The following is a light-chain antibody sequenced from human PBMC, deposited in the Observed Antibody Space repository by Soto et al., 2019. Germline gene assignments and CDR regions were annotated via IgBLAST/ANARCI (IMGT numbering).Light chain of an antibody. CDR2: DVS. J-gene: IGLJ2*01. V-gene: IGLV2-14*01. CDR1: SSDVGGYNY. CDR3: SSNTSSSTRYVV. Sequence: QSALTQPASVSGSPGQSITISCTGTSSDVGGYNYVSWYQQHPGKAPKLMIYDVSNRPSGVSNRFSGSKSGNTASLTISGLQAEDEADYYCSSNTSSSTRYVVFGGGTKLTVL.